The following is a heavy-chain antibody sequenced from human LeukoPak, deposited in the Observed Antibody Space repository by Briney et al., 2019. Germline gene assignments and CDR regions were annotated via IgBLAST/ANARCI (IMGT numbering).Heavy chain of an antibody. CDR1: GGTLSRYG. CDR3: ASDNVHLECSSSSYWFDP. J-gene: IGHJ5*02. Sequence: ASVKVSCKASGGTLSRYGVSWVRQAPGQGLQWMGGIIPPFGPANYAQKFQGRVTITTDESTSTAYMELRSLRSDDTAVYYCASDNVHLECSSSSYWFDPWGQGTLVTVSS. CDR2: IIPPFGPA. D-gene: IGHD6-6*01. V-gene: IGHV1-69*05.